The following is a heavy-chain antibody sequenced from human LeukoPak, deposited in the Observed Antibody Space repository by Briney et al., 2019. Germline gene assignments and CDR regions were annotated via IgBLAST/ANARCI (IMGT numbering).Heavy chain of an antibody. D-gene: IGHD3-16*02. Sequence: GAALQISCKGAGYGFTSYWIGWGRRMPGKGGGWMGSIYPGASPTTYSPSFHGQVTISAHKSIRTAYLQWSSLKASDTAMYYCARLLRLGELSHIGYWGQGTLVTVSS. CDR1: GYGFTSYW. J-gene: IGHJ4*02. CDR3: ARLLRLGELSHIGY. V-gene: IGHV5-51*01. CDR2: IYPGASPT.